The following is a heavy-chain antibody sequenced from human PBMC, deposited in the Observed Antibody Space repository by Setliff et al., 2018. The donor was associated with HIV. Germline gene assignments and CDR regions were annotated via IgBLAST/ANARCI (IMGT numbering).Heavy chain of an antibody. V-gene: IGHV1-18*01. D-gene: IGHD3-3*01. CDR2: MSAYSGNT. Sequence: ASVKVSCKASGYTFTSYGISWVRQAPGQGLEWMGWMSAYSGNTNYAQKLQGRVTMTTDTSTSTAYMELRSLRSDDTAVYYCARVAWYYSFWSGLGDAFDIWGQGTMVTVSS. CDR1: GYTFTSYG. CDR3: ARVAWYYSFWSGLGDAFDI. J-gene: IGHJ3*02.